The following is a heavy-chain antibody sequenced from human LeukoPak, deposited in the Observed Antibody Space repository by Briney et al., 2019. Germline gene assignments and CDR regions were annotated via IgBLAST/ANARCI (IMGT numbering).Heavy chain of an antibody. Sequence: GGSLRLSCAASGFTFSSYGMSWVRQAPGKGLEWVSTISGSGGSTFYADSVKGRFTISRDNSKNTLYLQMNSLRAEDTTVYHCAKDTSGGDYWGQGTLVTVSS. CDR3: AKDTSGGDY. CDR1: GFTFSSYG. V-gene: IGHV3-23*01. D-gene: IGHD3-10*01. J-gene: IGHJ4*02. CDR2: ISGSGGST.